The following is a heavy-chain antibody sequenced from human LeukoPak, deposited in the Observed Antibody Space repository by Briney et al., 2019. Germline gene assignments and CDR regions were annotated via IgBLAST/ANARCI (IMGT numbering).Heavy chain of an antibody. V-gene: IGHV1-2*02. J-gene: IGHJ4*02. D-gene: IGHD2/OR15-2a*01. Sequence: ASVKVSCKASGYTFTVYYMHWVRQAPGQGHEWMGWINPNSGDTNYAQKFQGRVTMTRDTSISTAYMELSRLRSDDTAVYYCARGTFSNPFDYWGQGTLVTVSS. CDR1: GYTFTVYY. CDR3: ARGTFSNPFDY. CDR2: INPNSGDT.